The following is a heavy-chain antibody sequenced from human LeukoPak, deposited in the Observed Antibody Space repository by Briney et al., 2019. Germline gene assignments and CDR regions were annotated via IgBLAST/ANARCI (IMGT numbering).Heavy chain of an antibody. CDR2: INPNSGGT. CDR1: GDTFTAYY. V-gene: IGHV1-2*02. D-gene: IGHD1-26*01. J-gene: IGHJ5*02. Sequence: ASAKDSSKAAGDTFTAYYMHGVRHAPGQRLEWVGWINPNSGGTNYAQKFQGRVTVTRDTSISTAYMELSRLRSDDTGVYYCARVVGSWFDRWGQGTLVTVS. CDR3: ARVVGSWFDR.